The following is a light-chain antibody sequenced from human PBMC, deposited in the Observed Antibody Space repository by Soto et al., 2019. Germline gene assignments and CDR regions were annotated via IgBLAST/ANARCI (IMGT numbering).Light chain of an antibody. CDR2: DVS. V-gene: IGLV2-14*01. CDR3: GSYTSSTTWV. J-gene: IGLJ3*02. Sequence: QSVLTQPASVSGSPGQSITIPCTGTSSDVGGYNYVSWYQQHPAKAPKLMIYDVSNRPSGVSNRFSGSKSGNTASLTISGLQAEDEADYYCGSYTSSTTWVFGGGTQLTVL. CDR1: SSDVGGYNY.